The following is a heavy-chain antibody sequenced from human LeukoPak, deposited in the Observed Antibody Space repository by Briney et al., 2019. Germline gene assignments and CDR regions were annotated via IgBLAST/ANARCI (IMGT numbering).Heavy chain of an antibody. V-gene: IGHV3-21*01. CDR2: ISSSSSYI. Sequence: GGSLRLSCAASGFTFDDYTMHWVRQAPGKGLEWVSSISSSSSYIYYADSVKGRFTISRDNAKNSLYLQMNSLRAEDTAVYYCAREGPDFGVVTDAFDIWGQGTMVTVSS. CDR3: AREGPDFGVVTDAFDI. J-gene: IGHJ3*02. CDR1: GFTFDDYT. D-gene: IGHD3-3*01.